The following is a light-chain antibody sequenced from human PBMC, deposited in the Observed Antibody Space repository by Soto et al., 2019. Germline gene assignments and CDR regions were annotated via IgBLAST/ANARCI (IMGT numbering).Light chain of an antibody. J-gene: IGKJ4*01. Sequence: IVMTQSPDSLAVSLGERATINCKSSQSVLYSSNNKNCLAWYQQKPRQPPKLLIYWASSRESGVPDRFSGSGSGPDFTLTISTLQAEDVAVYYCQQYSSTPLTFGGGTKVEIK. CDR2: WAS. CDR3: QQYSSTPLT. CDR1: QSVLYSSNNKNC. V-gene: IGKV4-1*01.